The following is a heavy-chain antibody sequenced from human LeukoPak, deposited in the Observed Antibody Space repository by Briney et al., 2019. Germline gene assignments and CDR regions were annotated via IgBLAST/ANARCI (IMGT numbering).Heavy chain of an antibody. V-gene: IGHV4-59*01. Sequence: SETLSLTCTVSGGSISSYYWSWIRQPPGKGLEWIGYIYYSGSTNYNPSLKSRVTISVDTSKNQFSLKLTSVSAADTAMYYCARSSTFGGVPAFDIWGQGTLVTVSS. J-gene: IGHJ3*02. CDR3: ARSSTFGGVPAFDI. CDR2: IYYSGST. CDR1: GGSISSYY. D-gene: IGHD3-16*01.